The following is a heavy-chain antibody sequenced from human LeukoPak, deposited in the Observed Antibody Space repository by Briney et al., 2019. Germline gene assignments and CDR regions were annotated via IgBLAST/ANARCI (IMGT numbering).Heavy chain of an antibody. CDR3: AKGSSSVWPCYFDY. J-gene: IGHJ4*02. Sequence: GGSLSLSCAASGFTFSSYAMGWVRQAPGKGLEGVSAITGSAGGTYYADSVKGRSAISRDNSKNTLYLDMNSLRAEDTAVYYCAKGSSSVWPCYFDYWGQGALVTASS. CDR2: ITGSAGGT. CDR1: GFTFSSYA. D-gene: IGHD5/OR15-5a*01. V-gene: IGHV3-23*01.